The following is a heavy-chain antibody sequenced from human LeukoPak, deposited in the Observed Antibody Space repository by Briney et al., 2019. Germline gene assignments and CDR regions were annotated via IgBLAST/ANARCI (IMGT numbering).Heavy chain of an antibody. CDR2: IDWSSGRI. J-gene: IGHJ4*02. CDR3: AKGGYYSSGFLDY. CDR1: GFTIHDHA. V-gene: IGHV3-9*01. Sequence: GGSLRLSCVGSGFTIHDHAMHWVRQAPGKGLEWVSGIDWSSGRIGYADSVRGRFTISRDSAKDTLYLEMNSLRPEDTAVYYRAKGGYYSSGFLDYWGQGTLVTVSS. D-gene: IGHD6-19*01.